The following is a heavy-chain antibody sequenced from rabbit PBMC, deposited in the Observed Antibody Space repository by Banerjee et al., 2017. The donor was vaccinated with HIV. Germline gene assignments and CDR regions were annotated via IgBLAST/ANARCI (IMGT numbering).Heavy chain of an antibody. CDR3: ARENAGYPYPNFSL. CDR1: GFSFSGGYW. Sequence: QSLEESGGDLVKPEGSLTLTCKASGFSFSGGYWMSWVRQAPGKGLEWIACIDAGSSGNTYYATWAKGRFTISKTSSTTVTLQMTSLTAADTATYFCARENAGYPYPNFSLWGPGTLVTVS. V-gene: IGHV1S40*01. J-gene: IGHJ4*01. CDR2: IDAGSSGNT. D-gene: IGHD6-1*01.